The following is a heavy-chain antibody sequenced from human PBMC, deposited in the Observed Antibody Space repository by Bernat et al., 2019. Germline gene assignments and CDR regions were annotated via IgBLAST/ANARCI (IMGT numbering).Heavy chain of an antibody. V-gene: IGHV3-49*03. CDR1: GFTFGDYA. CDR2: IRSKAYCGKT. J-gene: IGHJ5*02. CDR3: TRVGPYCGGDCYDNWFDP. D-gene: IGHD2-21*02. Sequence: EVQLVESGGGLVQPGRSLRLSCTASGFTFGDYAMSWFRQAPGKGMEWVGFIRSKAYCGKTEYAGSVKGRFTISSDDSKSIAYLQMNSLKTEDTAVYYCTRVGPYCGGDCYDNWFDPWGQGTLVTVSS.